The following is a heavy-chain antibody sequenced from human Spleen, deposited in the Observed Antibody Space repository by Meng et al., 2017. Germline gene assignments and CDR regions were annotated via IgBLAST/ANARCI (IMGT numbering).Heavy chain of an antibody. J-gene: IGHJ5*02. V-gene: IGHV1-69*14. CDR2: IIPIFGTA. D-gene: IGHD2-15*01. CDR3: AITGGNVVVISETDWFDP. CDR1: GGTLYNYV. Sequence: QVQLVRSGAEVMKPGAAVKVSCKAPGGTLYNYVVGWVRQAPGQGLEWMGGIIPIFGTANSAQKFQGRVTITADKSTSTVYMDLSSLTSEDTAVYYCAITGGNVVVISETDWFDPWGQGTLVTVSS.